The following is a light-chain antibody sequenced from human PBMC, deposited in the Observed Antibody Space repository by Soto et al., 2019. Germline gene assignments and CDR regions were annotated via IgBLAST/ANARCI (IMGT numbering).Light chain of an antibody. CDR3: AAWDDSLNGAV. J-gene: IGLJ7*01. V-gene: IGLV1-44*01. CDR2: SDN. CDR1: NSNIGINT. Sequence: QSVLTQPPSASGTPGQRVTISCSGSNSNIGINTVNWYQQLPGTAPKLLIYSDNQRPSGVPDRFSGSKSGTSASLAISGFQSEDEADYYCAAWDDSLNGAVFGGGTQLTVL.